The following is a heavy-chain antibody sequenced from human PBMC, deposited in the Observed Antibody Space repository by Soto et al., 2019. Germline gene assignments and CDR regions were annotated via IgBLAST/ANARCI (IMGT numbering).Heavy chain of an antibody. CDR2: ISYDGSNK. J-gene: IGHJ4*02. V-gene: IGHV3-30-3*01. D-gene: IGHD6-6*01. Sequence: LRLSCAASGFTFSSYAMHWVRQAPGKGLEWVAVISYDGSNKYYADSVKGRFTISRDNSKNTLYLQMNSLRAEDTAVYYCAREGSSIRNEKFDYWGQGTMVTVSS. CDR1: GFTFSSYA. CDR3: AREGSSIRNEKFDY.